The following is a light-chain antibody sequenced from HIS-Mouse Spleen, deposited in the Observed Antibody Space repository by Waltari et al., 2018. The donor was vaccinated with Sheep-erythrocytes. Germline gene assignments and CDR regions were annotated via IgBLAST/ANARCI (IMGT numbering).Light chain of an antibody. Sequence: DIQMTQSPSSLSASVGDRVTITCRASQSISSYLNWYQQKPGNAPKLLIYAASSLQSGVPSRFSGSGSGTDFTLTISSLQPEDFATYYCQQYYSYPPTFGQGTKVEIK. CDR2: AAS. V-gene: IGKV1-39*01. CDR1: QSISSY. CDR3: QQYYSYPPT. J-gene: IGKJ1*01.